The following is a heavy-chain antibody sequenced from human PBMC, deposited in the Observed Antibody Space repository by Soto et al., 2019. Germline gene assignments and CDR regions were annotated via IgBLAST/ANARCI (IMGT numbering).Heavy chain of an antibody. D-gene: IGHD3-22*01. J-gene: IGHJ6*02. CDR1: AGTFSSYG. CDR3: ARDRRWKSYYYDRSVPYVYGMDV. Sequence: QVQLVQSGAEVKKPGSSVKVSCKASAGTFSSYGISWVRQAPGQGLEWMGGIMPIFGTPNYAQKFQGRVRRTADESTSTGYRELSSLTSEDTAVYYCARDRRWKSYYYDRSVPYVYGMDVWGQGPTVTVSS. CDR2: IMPIFGTP. V-gene: IGHV1-69*01.